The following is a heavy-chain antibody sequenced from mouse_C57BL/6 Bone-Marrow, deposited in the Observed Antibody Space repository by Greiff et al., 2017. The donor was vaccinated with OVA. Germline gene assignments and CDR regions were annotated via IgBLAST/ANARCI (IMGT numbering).Heavy chain of an antibody. J-gene: IGHJ1*03. D-gene: IGHD2-1*01. CDR2: ISDGGSYT. CDR3: AHGNWYFDV. Sequence: EVQLQQSGGGLVKPGGSLKLSCAASGFTFSSYAMSWVRQTPEKRLEWVATISDGGSYTYYPDDVKGRFTISRDNAKNNLYLQMSHLKSEDTAMYYCAHGNWYFDVWGTGTTVTVSS. CDR1: GFTFSSYA. V-gene: IGHV5-4*01.